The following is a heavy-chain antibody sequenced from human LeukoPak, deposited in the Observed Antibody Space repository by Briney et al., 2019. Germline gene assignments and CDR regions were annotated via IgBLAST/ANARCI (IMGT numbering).Heavy chain of an antibody. D-gene: IGHD1-26*01. CDR1: GFTFSNYN. Sequence: GGSLRLSCAASGFTFSNYNMNWVRQAPGKGLEWVSSTISNNNYKYYADSVKGRFTISRDNAQNSLYLQMNSLRAEDTAIYYCVRDRGTYRPIDYWGQGTLVTVSS. CDR2: TISNNNYK. V-gene: IGHV3-21*04. J-gene: IGHJ4*02. CDR3: VRDRGTYRPIDY.